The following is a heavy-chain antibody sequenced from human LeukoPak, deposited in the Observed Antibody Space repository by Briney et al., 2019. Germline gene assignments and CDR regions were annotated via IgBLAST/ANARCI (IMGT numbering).Heavy chain of an antibody. J-gene: IGHJ4*02. D-gene: IGHD2-2*02. CDR1: GFTFSSYS. CDR3: ARGDKPWYCSSTSCYIEYYFDY. Sequence: GESLRLSCAASGFTFSSYSMNWVRQAPGKGLEWVSYISSGSSTIYYADSVKGRFTISRDNAKNSLYLQMNSLRAEDTAVYYCARGDKPWYCSSTSCYIEYYFDYWGQGTLVTVSS. CDR2: ISSGSSTI. V-gene: IGHV3-48*01.